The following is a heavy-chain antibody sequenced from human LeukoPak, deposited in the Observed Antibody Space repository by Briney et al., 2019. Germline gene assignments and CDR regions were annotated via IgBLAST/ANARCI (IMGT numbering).Heavy chain of an antibody. D-gene: IGHD3-10*01. J-gene: IGHJ6*03. V-gene: IGHV4-4*07. CDR3: ARGTGNYYYYYMDV. CDR2: IYTSGST. CDR1: GGSISSYY. Sequence: PSETLSLTCTVSGGSISSYYWSWIRQPAGKGLEWTGRIYTSGSTNYNPSLKSRVTMSVDTSKNQFSLKLSSVTAADTAVYYCARGTGNYYYYYMDVWGKGTTVTVSS.